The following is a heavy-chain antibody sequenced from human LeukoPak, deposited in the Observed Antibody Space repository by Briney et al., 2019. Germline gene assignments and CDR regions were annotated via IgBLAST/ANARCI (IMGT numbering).Heavy chain of an antibody. D-gene: IGHD6-13*01. CDR2: IYHSGST. V-gene: IGHV4-59*12. CDR3: ARLNSSSWSICFDY. CDR1: GVSITTYY. J-gene: IGHJ4*02. Sequence: SETLSLTCTVSGVSITTYYWSWIRQPPGKGLEWIGYIYHSGSTNYNPSLKSRVTISVDTSKNQFSLKLSSVTAADTAVYYCARLNSSSWSICFDYWGQGTLVTVSS.